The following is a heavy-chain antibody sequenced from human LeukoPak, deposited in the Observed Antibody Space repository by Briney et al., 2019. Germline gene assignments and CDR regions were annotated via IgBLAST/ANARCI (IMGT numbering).Heavy chain of an antibody. CDR2: INPHSGAT. CDR1: GYTFTGYY. D-gene: IGHD3-10*01. CDR3: SRDLLMYYSGSGEST. Sequence: GASVKVSCKASGYTFTGYYIHWVRQAPGQGPEWMGWINPHSGATNYAQKFQGRVTMTRDTSISTAFMELSSLRSDDTAMYYCSRDLLMYYSGSGESTWGLGTQVTVSS. J-gene: IGHJ5*02. V-gene: IGHV1-2*02.